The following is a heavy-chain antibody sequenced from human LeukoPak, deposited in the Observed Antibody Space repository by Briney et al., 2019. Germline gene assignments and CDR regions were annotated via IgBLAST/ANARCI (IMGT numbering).Heavy chain of an antibody. V-gene: IGHV1-69*13. CDR1: GGTFSSYA. J-gene: IGHJ5*02. Sequence: ASVKVSCKASGGTFSSYAISWVRQAPGQGLEWMGGIIPIFGTANYAQKFQGRVTITADESTSTAYMELSSLRSEDTAVYYCARDPSPYYDTLTGYYNPNWFDPWGQGTLVTVSS. CDR2: IIPIFGTA. CDR3: ARDPSPYYDTLTGYYNPNWFDP. D-gene: IGHD3-9*01.